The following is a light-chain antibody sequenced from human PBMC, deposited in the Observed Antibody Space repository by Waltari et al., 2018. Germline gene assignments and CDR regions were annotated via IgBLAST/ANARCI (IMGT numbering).Light chain of an antibody. CDR1: QSISNW. CDR2: KAS. V-gene: IGKV1-5*03. CDR3: QQYNNYYT. J-gene: IGKJ2*01. Sequence: DIVMTQSPDSLAVSLGERATINCKSSQSISNWLAWYQQKPGRAPTLLIYKASNLHSGVPSRFSGSGSGTDFTLTINSLQPDDFATYYCQQYNNYYTFGQGTKLEIK.